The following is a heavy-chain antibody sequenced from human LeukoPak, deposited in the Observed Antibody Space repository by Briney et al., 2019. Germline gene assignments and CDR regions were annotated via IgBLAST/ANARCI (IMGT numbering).Heavy chain of an antibody. CDR3: ARGRWGKGRNWFDP. Sequence: SETLSLTCAVYGGSFSGYYWSWIRQPPGKGLEWIGEINHSGSTNYNPSLKSRVTISVDTSKNQFSLKLSSVTAADTAVYYCARGRWGKGRNWFDPWGQGTLVTVSS. D-gene: IGHD3-16*01. CDR1: GGSFSGYY. V-gene: IGHV4-34*01. J-gene: IGHJ5*02. CDR2: INHSGST.